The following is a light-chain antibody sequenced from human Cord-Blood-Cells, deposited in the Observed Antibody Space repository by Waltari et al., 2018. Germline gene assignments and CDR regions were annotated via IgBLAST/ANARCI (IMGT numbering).Light chain of an antibody. CDR2: KDR. CDR3: QSADSSGTYV. J-gene: IGLJ1*01. V-gene: IGLV3-25*03. Sequence: SYELTQPPSVSVSPGQTARITGAGDALPKQYAYWYQQKPGQAPVLVINKDRARTPGIPERFAGSSSGTTVTLTISGVQAEDEADYYCQSADSSGTYVFGTGTKVTVL. CDR1: ALPKQY.